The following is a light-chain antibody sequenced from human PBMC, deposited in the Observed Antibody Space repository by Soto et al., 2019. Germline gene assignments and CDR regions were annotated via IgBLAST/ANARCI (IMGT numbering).Light chain of an antibody. J-gene: IGKJ1*01. Sequence: EIVMTQSPATLSVSPGERATLSCRASQSVRGNLAWYQLKPGQAPRLLIYDASTRATGIPARFSGSGSGTEFTLTISSPQSEDFAVYYCQQYNNWPRTFGQGTKVEIK. CDR3: QQYNNWPRT. CDR2: DAS. V-gene: IGKV3-15*01. CDR1: QSVRGN.